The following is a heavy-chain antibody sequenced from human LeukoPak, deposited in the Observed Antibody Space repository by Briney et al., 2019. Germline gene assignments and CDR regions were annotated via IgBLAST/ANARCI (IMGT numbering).Heavy chain of an antibody. V-gene: IGHV4-4*07. J-gene: IGHJ6*03. Sequence: PSETLSLTCTVSGGSISSYYWSWIRQPAGKGLEWIGRIYTSGTTHYNPSLKSRVTMSVDTSKNQFSLKLSSVTAADTAVYYCARVGFDWLGYYYYYMDVWGKGTTVTISS. CDR2: IYTSGTT. CDR1: GGSISSYY. CDR3: ARVGFDWLGYYYYYMDV. D-gene: IGHD3-9*01.